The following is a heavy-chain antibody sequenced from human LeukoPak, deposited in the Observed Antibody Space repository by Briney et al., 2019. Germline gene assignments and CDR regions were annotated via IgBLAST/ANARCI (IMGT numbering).Heavy chain of an antibody. J-gene: IGHJ3*02. CDR2: ISYDGSNK. CDR3: ARDRAAAGFDAFDI. V-gene: IGHV3-30*04. CDR1: GFTFSSYA. D-gene: IGHD6-13*01. Sequence: GGSLRLSCAASGFTFSSYAMHWVRQAPAKGLEWVAVISYDGSNKYYADSVKGRFTISRDNSNNTLYLQMNSLRAEDTAVYYCARDRAAAGFDAFDIWGQGTMVTVSS.